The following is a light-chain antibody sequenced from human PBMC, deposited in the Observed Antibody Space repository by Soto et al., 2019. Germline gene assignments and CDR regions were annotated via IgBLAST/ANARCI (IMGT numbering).Light chain of an antibody. CDR1: QIVTSNY. J-gene: IGKJ2*01. V-gene: IGKV3-20*01. Sequence: EIVMTQSPATVSLSPGERATLSCRASQIVTSNYIAWYQQKPGQAPRLLIYGASNRATSIPDRFSGSGSGTDFTLTISRLEPEDFAVYYCQQYVSSPRIYTFGQGTKVDI. CDR2: GAS. CDR3: QQYVSSPRIYT.